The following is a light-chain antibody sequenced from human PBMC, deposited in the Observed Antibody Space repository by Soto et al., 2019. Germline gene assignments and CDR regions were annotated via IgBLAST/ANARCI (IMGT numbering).Light chain of an antibody. Sequence: DIQMTQSPSSLSASIGDRVTLTCRSSQSIGHYLNRYQQKPAKAPSLLIHSASTLQSGVPSRFSGSGSGTDFTFTISGLQPDDVATYYCQASYSTPLTFGQGTRLE. CDR1: QSIGHY. J-gene: IGKJ5*01. CDR2: SAS. V-gene: IGKV1-39*01. CDR3: QASYSTPLT.